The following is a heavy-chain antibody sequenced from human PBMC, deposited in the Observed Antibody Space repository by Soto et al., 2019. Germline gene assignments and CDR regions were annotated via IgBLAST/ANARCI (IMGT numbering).Heavy chain of an antibody. J-gene: IGHJ4*02. CDR3: AKGYYDILTGYYNVGFDY. CDR2: ISGSATIT. CDR1: GFTFSIYA. D-gene: IGHD3-9*01. Sequence: EVQVLESGGGLVQPGGSLRLSCAASGFTFSIYAMSWVRQAPGKGLEWVSTISGSATITYYADSVKGRFTISRDNFKRTMSLQMNSLRVEDTAVYYCAKGYYDILTGYYNVGFDYWGQGTLVTVSS. V-gene: IGHV3-23*01.